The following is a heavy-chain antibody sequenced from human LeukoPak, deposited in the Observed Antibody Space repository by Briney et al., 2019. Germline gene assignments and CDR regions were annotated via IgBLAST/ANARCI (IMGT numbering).Heavy chain of an antibody. CDR2: ISYDGSNK. Sequence: GGSLRLSCAASGFTFSSYAMHWVRQAPGKGLEWVAVISYDGSNKYYADFVKGRFTISRDNSKNTLYLQMNSLRAEDTAVYYCARVSSFCYDYWGQGTLVTVSS. J-gene: IGHJ4*02. D-gene: IGHD2-15*01. CDR1: GFTFSSYA. V-gene: IGHV3-30-3*01. CDR3: ARVSSFCYDY.